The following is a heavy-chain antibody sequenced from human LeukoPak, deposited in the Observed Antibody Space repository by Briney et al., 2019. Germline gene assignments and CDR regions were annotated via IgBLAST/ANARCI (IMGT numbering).Heavy chain of an antibody. D-gene: IGHD6-19*01. J-gene: IGHJ4*02. CDR1: GGSFSGYY. CDR2: INHSGST. V-gene: IGHV4-34*01. Sequence: SETLSLTCAVYGGSFSGYYWSWIRQPPRKGLEWIGEINHSGSTNYNPSLKSRVTISVDTSKNQCSLKLSSVTAADTAVYYCARARSGWLFDYWGQGTLVTVS. CDR3: ARARSGWLFDY.